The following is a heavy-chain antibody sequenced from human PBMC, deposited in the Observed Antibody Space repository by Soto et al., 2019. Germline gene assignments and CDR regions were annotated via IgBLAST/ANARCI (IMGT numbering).Heavy chain of an antibody. CDR3: ARADTLVHWFDP. J-gene: IGHJ5*02. D-gene: IGHD6-6*01. CDR1: GYTLTSYG. V-gene: IGHV1-18*01. Sequence: SVKVSCKASGYTLTSYGISWVRQAPGQGLEWMGWISAYNGNTNYAQKLQGRVTMTTDTSTSTAYMELRSLRSDDTAVYYCARADTLVHWFDPWGQGTLVTVSS. CDR2: ISAYNGNT.